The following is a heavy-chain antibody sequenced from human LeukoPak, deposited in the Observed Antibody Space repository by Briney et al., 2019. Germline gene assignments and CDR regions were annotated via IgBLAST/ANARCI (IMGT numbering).Heavy chain of an antibody. Sequence: GGSLRLSCAASRFTFNTYAVNWVRQAPGKGLEWVSGISWNSGSIGYADSVKGRFTISRDNAKNSLYLQMNSLRAEDTALYYCAKQGKLLHYFDYWGQGTLVTVSS. V-gene: IGHV3-9*01. CDR3: AKQGKLLHYFDY. J-gene: IGHJ4*02. CDR1: RFTFNTYA. D-gene: IGHD4-23*01. CDR2: ISWNSGSI.